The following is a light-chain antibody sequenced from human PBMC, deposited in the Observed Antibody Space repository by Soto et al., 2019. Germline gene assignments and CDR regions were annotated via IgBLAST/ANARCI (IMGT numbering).Light chain of an antibody. V-gene: IGLV1-44*01. CDR2: TNN. Sequence: QSVLTQPPSASGTPGQRVTISCSGSSSNIGSNTVNWYQQLPGMAPKLLIYTNNQRPSGVPDRFSGSKSGTSASLAISGLTEEDEVDYYSAPWVDGQMAVVFGGGTKVTVL. CDR3: APWVDGQMAVV. J-gene: IGLJ2*01. CDR1: SSNIGSNT.